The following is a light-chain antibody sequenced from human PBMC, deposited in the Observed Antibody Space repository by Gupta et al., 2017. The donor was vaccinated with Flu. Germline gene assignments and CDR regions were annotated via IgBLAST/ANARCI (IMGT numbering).Light chain of an antibody. CDR2: GDD. Sequence: GNKVGAKTAHWYQQQAAQAPVLVVYGDDDRPPSIPERFSGSNYGDTATLTIRRVEAGDEADYYCQVSDDPNGQLVFGGGTKLTVL. J-gene: IGLJ2*01. CDR3: QVSDDPNGQLV. CDR1: KVGAKT. V-gene: IGLV3-21*02.